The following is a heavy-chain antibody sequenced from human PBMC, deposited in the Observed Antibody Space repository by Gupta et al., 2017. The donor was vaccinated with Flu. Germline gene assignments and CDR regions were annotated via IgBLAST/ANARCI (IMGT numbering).Heavy chain of an antibody. Sequence: QVQLVESGGGVVQPGRSLRLSCAASGFTFSSYGLHWVRPAPGQGLEWVAVISYDGSNKYYADSVKGRFTISRDNSKNTLYLQMNSLRAEDTAVYYCAKDAEYSSSWYYYYYGMDVWGQGTTVTVSS. CDR3: AKDAEYSSSWYYYYYGMDV. J-gene: IGHJ6*02. D-gene: IGHD6-13*01. V-gene: IGHV3-30*18. CDR1: GFTFSSYG. CDR2: ISYDGSNK.